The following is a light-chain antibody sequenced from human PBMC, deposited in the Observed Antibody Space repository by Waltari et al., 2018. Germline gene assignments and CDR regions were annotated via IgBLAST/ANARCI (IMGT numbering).Light chain of an antibody. J-gene: IGKJ1*01. CDR3: QQYNSYSRT. CDR1: QSVSIW. V-gene: IGKV1-5*03. Sequence: DIQMTQSPSTLSASVGDRVTITCRASQSVSIWLAWYQQKPGKAPNLLIYKASTLESGVPSRFSGSGSGTEFTLTISSLQPDDSATYYCQQYNSYSRTFGQGTKVEI. CDR2: KAS.